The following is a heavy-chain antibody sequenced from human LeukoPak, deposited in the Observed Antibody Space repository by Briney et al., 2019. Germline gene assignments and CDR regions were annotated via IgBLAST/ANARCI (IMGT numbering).Heavy chain of an antibody. D-gene: IGHD3-10*01. CDR3: ARDLSAMVRGVPTTYYYYGMDV. Sequence: PGGSLGLSCAASGFTFSSYGMHWVRQAPGKGLEWVAVIWYDGSNKYYADSVKGRFTISRDNSKNTLYLQMNSLRAEDTAVYYCARDLSAMVRGVPTTYYYYGMDVWGQGTTVTVSS. V-gene: IGHV3-33*01. J-gene: IGHJ6*02. CDR2: IWYDGSNK. CDR1: GFTFSSYG.